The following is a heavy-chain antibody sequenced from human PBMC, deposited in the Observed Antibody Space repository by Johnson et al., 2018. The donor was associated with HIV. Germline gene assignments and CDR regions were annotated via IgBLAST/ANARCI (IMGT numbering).Heavy chain of an antibody. J-gene: IGHJ3*01. Sequence: VQLVESGGGLVQPGRFLRLSCAASGFTFDDYAMHWVRQAPGKGLEWVARIYSDGTDTAYADSVKGRFTISRDNAKKTLYLPMNSLRAEDTAVYYCARKQWLEIPSDALDGWGQGTMVTVAS. D-gene: IGHD6-19*01. V-gene: IGHV3-9*01. CDR1: GFTFDDYA. CDR3: ARKQWLEIPSDALDG. CDR2: IYSDGTDT.